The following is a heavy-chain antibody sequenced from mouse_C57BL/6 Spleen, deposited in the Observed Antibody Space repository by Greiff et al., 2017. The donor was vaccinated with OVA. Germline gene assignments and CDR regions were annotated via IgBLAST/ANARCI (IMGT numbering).Heavy chain of an antibody. CDR3: ARSRGVYERYFGV. Sequence: VQLQQPGAELVKPGASVKMSCKASGYTFTSYWITWVKQRPGQGLEWIGDIYPGSGSTNYNEKFKSKATLTVDTSSSTAYMQLSSLTSEDTAVYYCARSRGVYERYFGVRGTGTTGTVSS. J-gene: IGHJ1*03. CDR1: GYTFTSYW. CDR2: IYPGSGST. V-gene: IGHV1-55*01. D-gene: IGHD2-12*01.